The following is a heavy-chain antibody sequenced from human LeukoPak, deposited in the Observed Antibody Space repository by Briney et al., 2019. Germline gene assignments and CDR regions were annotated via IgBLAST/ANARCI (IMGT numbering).Heavy chain of an antibody. CDR3: ARDGRGYSYGNFDY. CDR2: IIPIFGTA. V-gene: IGHV1-69*13. D-gene: IGHD5-18*01. J-gene: IGHJ4*02. CDR1: GGTFSSYA. Sequence: VASVKVSCKASGGTFSSYAISWVRQAPGQGLEWMGGIIPIFGTANYAQKFQGRVTIPADESTSTAHMELSSLRSEDTAVYYCARDGRGYSYGNFDYWGQGTLVTVSS.